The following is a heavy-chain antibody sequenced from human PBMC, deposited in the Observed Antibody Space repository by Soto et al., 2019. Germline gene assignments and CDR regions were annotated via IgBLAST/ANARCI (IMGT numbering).Heavy chain of an antibody. CDR1: GGSISSGDYY. CDR3: ARGGGGGWSPQPIDY. D-gene: IGHD6-19*01. J-gene: IGHJ4*02. Sequence: QVQLQESGPGLVKPSQTLSLTCTVSGGSISSGDYYWSWIRQPPGKGLEWIGSLYYSGSTYYNPSPHKRVTISVDTSNNQISLKLSSVTAANTAVYYCARGGGGGWSPQPIDYWGQGTLVTVSS. CDR2: LYYSGST. V-gene: IGHV4-30-4*01.